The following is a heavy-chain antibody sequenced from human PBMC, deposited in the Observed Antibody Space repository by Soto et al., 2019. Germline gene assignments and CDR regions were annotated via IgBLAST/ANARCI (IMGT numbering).Heavy chain of an antibody. D-gene: IGHD1-1*01. Sequence: QVQLVESGGGVAQPGRSLRLSCAASGFTFSSYGMHWVRQAPGKGLEWVAVISYDGSNKYYVDSVKGRFTISRDNSKKARYLQRNGLRAEDTAVYYCARDGSNPYYCYCYGMDVWGQGSTVTVSS. V-gene: IGHV3-30*03. CDR1: GFTFSSYG. CDR3: ARDGSNPYYCYCYGMDV. J-gene: IGHJ6*02. CDR2: ISYDGSNK.